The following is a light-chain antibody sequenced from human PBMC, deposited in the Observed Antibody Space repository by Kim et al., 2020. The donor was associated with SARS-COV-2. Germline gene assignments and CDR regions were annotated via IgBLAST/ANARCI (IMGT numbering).Light chain of an antibody. V-gene: IGKV2-28*01. CDR2: LGS. CDR1: QSLLHSNGYNY. J-gene: IGKJ4*01. CDR3: MQALQTPLT. Sequence: EPASISCMSSQSLLHSNGYNYLDWYLQKPGQSPQLLIYLGSNRGCGVPDRFSGSGSGTDFTLNISRVRDEDVGVYDCMQALQTPLTFSGGTKLEI.